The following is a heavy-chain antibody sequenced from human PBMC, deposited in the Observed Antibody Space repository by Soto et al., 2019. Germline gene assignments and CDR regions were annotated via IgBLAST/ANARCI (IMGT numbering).Heavy chain of an antibody. CDR2: IYWDDDK. V-gene: IGHV2-5*02. CDR1: GFSLSTSRVG. J-gene: IGHJ4*02. CDR3: AHAYYDILTGCRYFDY. D-gene: IGHD3-9*01. Sequence: QITLKESGPTLVKPTQTLTLTCTFSGFSLSTSRVGVDWIRQPPGKALEWLALIYWDDDKLYSPSLRSRLTITKDTYKKPVVPTMTNMYPVDTATYYCAHAYYDILTGCRYFDYWGQGALVTVSS.